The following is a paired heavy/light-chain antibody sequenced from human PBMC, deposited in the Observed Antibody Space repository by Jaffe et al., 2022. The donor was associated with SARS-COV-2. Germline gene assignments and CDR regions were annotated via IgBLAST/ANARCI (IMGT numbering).Heavy chain of an antibody. CDR2: ISSSSTYI. V-gene: IGHV3-21*01. J-gene: IGHJ4*02. CDR1: GFSFTSYS. CDR3: ARAHIAMVPIGYHFDY. D-gene: IGHD5-18*01. Sequence: EVQLVESGGGLVKPGGSLRLSCAASGFSFTSYSMNWVRQAPGKGLEWVSSISSSSTYIYYADSVKGRFTISRDNAKNSLFLQMDSLRAEDTAVYYCARAHIAMVPIGYHFDYWGQGALVTVSS.
Light chain of an antibody. V-gene: IGKV3-11*01. CDR3: QQRSNWPPGT. Sequence: EIVLTQSPATLSLSPGERATLSCRASQSVSSYLAWYQQKPGQAPRLLIYDTSNRATGIPARFSGSGSGTDFTLTVSSLEPEDFAVYYCQQRSNWPPGTFGQGTKLEIK. CDR1: QSVSSY. J-gene: IGKJ2*01. CDR2: DTS.